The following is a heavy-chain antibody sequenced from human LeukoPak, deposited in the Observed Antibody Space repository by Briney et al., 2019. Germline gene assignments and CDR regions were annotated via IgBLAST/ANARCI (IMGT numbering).Heavy chain of an antibody. D-gene: IGHD2-15*01. V-gene: IGHV3-23*01. J-gene: IGHJ3*02. CDR1: GFTFNNYA. CDR3: AKSIVVVVAAPGAFDI. Sequence: GGSLRLSCAAAGFTFNNYALSWVRQAPGKGLEWVSAISGSGGSTYYADSVKGRFTISRDNSKNTLYLQMNSLRAEDTAVYYCAKSIVVVVAAPGAFDIWGQGTMVTVSS. CDR2: ISGSGGST.